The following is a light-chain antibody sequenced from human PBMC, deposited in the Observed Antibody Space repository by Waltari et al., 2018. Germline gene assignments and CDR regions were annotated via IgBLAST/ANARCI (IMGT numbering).Light chain of an antibody. Sequence: EIVLTQSPGTLSLSPGERATLSCRARQSVSSSYLAWYQQKPGQAPRPLIYGASSRATGIPDRFSGSGSGIDFTLTISRLEPEDFAVYYCQQYGSSLPYTFGQGTKLEIK. J-gene: IGKJ2*01. CDR1: QSVSSSY. V-gene: IGKV3-20*01. CDR2: GAS. CDR3: QQYGSSLPYT.